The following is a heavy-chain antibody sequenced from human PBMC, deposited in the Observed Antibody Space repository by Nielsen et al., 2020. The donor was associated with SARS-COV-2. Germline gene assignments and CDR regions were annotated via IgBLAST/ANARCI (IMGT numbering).Heavy chain of an antibody. V-gene: IGHV3-9*01. CDR1: GFTFDDYG. J-gene: IGHJ6*02. CDR2: ISWNSGSI. CDR3: TAAAGDYYYYGMDV. Sequence: SLKISCAASGFTFDDYGMSWVRQAPGKGLEWVSGISWNSGSIGYADSVKGRFTISRDNAKNSLYLQMNSLRAEDTALYYCTAAAGDYYYYGMDVWGQGTTVTVSS. D-gene: IGHD6-13*01.